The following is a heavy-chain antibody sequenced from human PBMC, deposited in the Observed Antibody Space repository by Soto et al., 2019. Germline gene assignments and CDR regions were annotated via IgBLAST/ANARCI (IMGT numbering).Heavy chain of an antibody. CDR3: AKREYSSSRGKDYYGMDV. CDR2: ISGSGGST. CDR1: GFTFSSYA. V-gene: IGHV3-23*01. J-gene: IGHJ6*02. D-gene: IGHD6-6*01. Sequence: EGSLRLSCAASGFTFSSYAMSWVRQAPGKGLEWVSAISGSGGSTYYADSVKGRFTISRDNSKNTLYLQMSSLRAEDTAVYYCAKREYSSSRGKDYYGMDVWGQGSTVTVSS.